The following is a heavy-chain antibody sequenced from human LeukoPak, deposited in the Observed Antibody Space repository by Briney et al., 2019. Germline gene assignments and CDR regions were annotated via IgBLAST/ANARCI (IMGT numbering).Heavy chain of an antibody. D-gene: IGHD2/OR15-2a*01. CDR1: GDTFTSYT. Sequence: GASVRVSCKPSGDTFTSYTMHWVREAPGQRAEWRGWMNPNSGNTGYAQKFQGRVTMTRNTSISTAYMELSSLRSEDTAVYYCARAETGIVAQDSFDIWGQGTMLTVSS. J-gene: IGHJ3*02. CDR2: MNPNSGNT. V-gene: IGHV1-8*01. CDR3: ARAETGIVAQDSFDI.